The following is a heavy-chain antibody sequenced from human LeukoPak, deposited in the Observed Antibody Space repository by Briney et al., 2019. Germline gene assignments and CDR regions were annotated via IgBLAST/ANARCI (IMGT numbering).Heavy chain of an antibody. CDR2: IQYDGSNK. CDR1: GLSFSSYG. J-gene: IGHJ6*04. CDR3: AELGITMIGGV. D-gene: IGHD3-10*02. V-gene: IGHV3-30*02. Sequence: GGSLRLSCAASGLSFSSYGMHWVRQAPGKGLEWVAFIQYDGSNKFYADSVKGRFTISRDNSKNTLYLQMNSLRPEDTAVYYCAELGITMIGGVWGKGTTVTISS.